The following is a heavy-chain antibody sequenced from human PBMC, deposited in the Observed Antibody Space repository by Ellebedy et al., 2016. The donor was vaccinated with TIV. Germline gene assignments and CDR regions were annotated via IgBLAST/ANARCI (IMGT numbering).Heavy chain of an antibody. J-gene: IGHJ5*02. CDR2: ISAYSGNT. V-gene: IGHV1-18*04. Sequence: AASVKVSCKTSGYTFTSYGISWVRQAPGQGLEWMGWISAYSGNTNYAQMLQGRVTMTTDTFTSTAYMELRRLRSDDTAVYYCARYCNSTTCSNWFDPWGQGTLVTVSS. D-gene: IGHD2-2*01. CDR3: ARYCNSTTCSNWFDP. CDR1: GYTFTSYG.